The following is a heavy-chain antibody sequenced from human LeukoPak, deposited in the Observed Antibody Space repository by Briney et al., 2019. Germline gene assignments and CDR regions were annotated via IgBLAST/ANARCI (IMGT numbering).Heavy chain of an antibody. D-gene: IGHD1-26*01. CDR1: GGTISSSSYY. CDR2: IYYSGST. Sequence: SETLSLTCTVSGGTISSSSYYWGWIRQPPGKGLEWIGSIYYSGSTYYNPSLKSRVTISVDTSKNQFTLKLSSVTAADTAVYYCARRTYSENYWKHFDSWGQGTLVTVSS. CDR3: ARRTYSENYWKHFDS. J-gene: IGHJ4*02. V-gene: IGHV4-39*01.